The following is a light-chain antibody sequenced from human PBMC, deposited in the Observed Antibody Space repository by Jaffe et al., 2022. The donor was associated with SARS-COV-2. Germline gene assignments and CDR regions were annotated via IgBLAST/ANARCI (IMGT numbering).Light chain of an antibody. CDR2: TAS. Sequence: DIQMTQSPSSLSASVGDRVTITCRASQGISNYLAWYQQKAGKVTKLLIYTASTLQLGVPSRFSGSGSGTDFTLTISSLQPEDVATYYCQKYDSAPWTFGQGTKVEIK. J-gene: IGKJ1*01. CDR3: QKYDSAPWT. CDR1: QGISNY. V-gene: IGKV1-27*01.